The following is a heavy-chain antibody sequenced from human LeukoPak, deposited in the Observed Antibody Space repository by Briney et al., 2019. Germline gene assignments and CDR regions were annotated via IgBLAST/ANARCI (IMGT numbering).Heavy chain of an antibody. V-gene: IGHV1-8*01. CDR2: MNPNSGNT. Sequence: ASVKVSCKASGYTFTSYDINWVRQATGQGLEWMGWMNPNSGNTGYAQEFQGRVTMTRNTSISTAYMELSSLRSEDTAVYYCARGVYDILTGYPNIDYWGQGTLVTVSS. D-gene: IGHD3-9*01. J-gene: IGHJ4*02. CDR3: ARGVYDILTGYPNIDY. CDR1: GYTFTSYD.